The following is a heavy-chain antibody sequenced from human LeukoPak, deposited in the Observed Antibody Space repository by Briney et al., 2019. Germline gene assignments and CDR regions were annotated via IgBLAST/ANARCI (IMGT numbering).Heavy chain of an antibody. CDR2: IYTSGST. Sequence: PSETLSLTCTVSGDSISSGTYYWIWIRQPAGKGLEWIGRIYTSGSTNYNPSLKSRVTISVDTSKNQFSLKLGSVTAADTTVYYCARAPYYDFWSGYPNWFDPWGQGTLVTVSS. CDR3: ARAPYYDFWSGYPNWFDP. J-gene: IGHJ5*02. D-gene: IGHD3-3*01. CDR1: GDSISSGTYY. V-gene: IGHV4-61*02.